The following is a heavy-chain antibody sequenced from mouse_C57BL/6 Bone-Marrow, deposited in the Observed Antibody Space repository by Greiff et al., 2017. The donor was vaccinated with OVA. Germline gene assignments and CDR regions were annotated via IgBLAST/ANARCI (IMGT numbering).Heavy chain of an antibody. CDR3: ARLGSYYFDY. J-gene: IGHJ2*01. Sequence: EVMLVESGGGLVKPGGSLKLSCAASGFTFSSYTMSWVRQTPEKRLEWVATISGGGGNTYYPDSVKGRFTISRDNAKNTLYLQMSSLRSEDTALYYCARLGSYYFDYWGQGTTLTVSS. CDR1: GFTFSSYT. D-gene: IGHD2-2*01. CDR2: ISGGGGNT. V-gene: IGHV5-9*01.